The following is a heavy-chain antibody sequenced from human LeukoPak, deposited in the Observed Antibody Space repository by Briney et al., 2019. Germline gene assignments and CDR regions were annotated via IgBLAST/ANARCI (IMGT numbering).Heavy chain of an antibody. J-gene: IGHJ4*02. Sequence: GGSLRLSCAASGFTFSSYSMNWVRQAPGKGLEWVSYISSSSSTIYYADSVKGRFTISRDNAKNSLYLQMNSLRAEDTAVYYCARDGSRDSSGYYRYDYWGQGTLVTVSS. CDR1: GFTFSSYS. D-gene: IGHD3-22*01. V-gene: IGHV3-48*04. CDR2: ISSSSSTI. CDR3: ARDGSRDSSGYYRYDY.